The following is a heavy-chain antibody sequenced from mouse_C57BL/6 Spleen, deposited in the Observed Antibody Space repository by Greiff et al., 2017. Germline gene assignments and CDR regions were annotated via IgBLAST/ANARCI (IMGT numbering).Heavy chain of an antibody. V-gene: IGHV1-80*01. CDR2: IYPGDGVT. Sequence: VQLQQSGAELVKPGASVKISCKASGYAFSSYWMNWVKQRPGKGLEWIGQIYPGDGVTNYNGKFKGKATLTADKSSSTAYMQLSSLTSEDSAVYFCARRYGSSYDAMDYWGQGTSVTVSS. CDR3: ARRYGSSYDAMDY. CDR1: GYAFSSYW. D-gene: IGHD1-1*01. J-gene: IGHJ4*01.